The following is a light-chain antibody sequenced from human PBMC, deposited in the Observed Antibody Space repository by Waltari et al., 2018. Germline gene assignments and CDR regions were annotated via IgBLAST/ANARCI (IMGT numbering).Light chain of an antibody. CDR2: RNK. CDR3: TAWDDSLNGWV. CDR1: SSNIGNNT. V-gene: IGLV1-44*01. Sequence: QSVLTQPPSTSGTPGQRVTISCSGTSSNIGNNTINWYQQFPGTAPKVLIYRNKQRPAGVPDRFSGSKSGTSTSLAISGLRSEDEGDYYCTAWDDSLNGWVFGGGTKLTVL. J-gene: IGLJ3*02.